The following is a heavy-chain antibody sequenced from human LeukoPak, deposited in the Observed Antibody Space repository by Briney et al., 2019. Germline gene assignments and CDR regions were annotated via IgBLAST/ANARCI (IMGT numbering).Heavy chain of an antibody. CDR3: ARDRMGRCSGGSCYLDY. CDR1: GFTFSSYA. D-gene: IGHD2-15*01. J-gene: IGHJ4*02. V-gene: IGHV3-23*01. Sequence: GGSLRLSCAASGFTFSSYAMSWVRQAPGKGLEWVSAISGSGGSTYYADSVKGRFTISRDNAKNSLYLQMNSLRAEDTAVYYCARDRMGRCSGGSCYLDYWGQGTLVTVSS. CDR2: ISGSGGST.